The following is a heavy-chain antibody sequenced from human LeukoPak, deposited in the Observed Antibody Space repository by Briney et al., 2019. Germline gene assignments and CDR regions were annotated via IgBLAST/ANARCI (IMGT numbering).Heavy chain of an antibody. J-gene: IGHJ6*03. V-gene: IGHV4-4*07. CDR3: TREDIVVVPAAKEISYYYYMDV. D-gene: IGHD2-2*01. Sequence: PSETLSLTCTVSGGSISSYYWSWIRQPAGKGLEWIGRIYTSGSTNYNPSLKSRVTMSVDTSKNQFSLKLSSVTAADTAVYYCTREDIVVVPAAKEISYYYYMDVWGKGTTVTISS. CDR2: IYTSGST. CDR1: GGSISSYY.